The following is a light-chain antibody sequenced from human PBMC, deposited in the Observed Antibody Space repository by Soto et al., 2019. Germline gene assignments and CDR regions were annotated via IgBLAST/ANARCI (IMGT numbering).Light chain of an antibody. Sequence: EIVMTQSPATLSVSPGERATLSCRASQSVSSNLAWYQQKPGQAPRLLIYGASTRATGIPDRFIGSGSGTEFTLTISSLQSEDFAIYFCQQYNNWPPDRTFGQGTKVEIK. J-gene: IGKJ1*01. CDR1: QSVSSN. CDR2: GAS. CDR3: QQYNNWPPDRT. V-gene: IGKV3-15*01.